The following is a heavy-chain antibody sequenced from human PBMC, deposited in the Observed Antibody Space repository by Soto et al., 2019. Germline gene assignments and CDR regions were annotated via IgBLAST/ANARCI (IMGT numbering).Heavy chain of an antibody. CDR2: IKRDGSEK. D-gene: IGHD3-22*01. V-gene: IGHV3-7*01. CDR1: GFSFNRHW. CDR3: ARDPYYYDSHYYYGMDV. J-gene: IGHJ6*02. Sequence: GGSLRLSCAASGFSFNRHWMSWVRQAPGKWLQWVASIKRDGSEKYYVDSVKGRFTISRDNVKNSLSLQMNSLRAEDTAVYYCARDPYYYDSHYYYGMDVWGQGXTVTVYS.